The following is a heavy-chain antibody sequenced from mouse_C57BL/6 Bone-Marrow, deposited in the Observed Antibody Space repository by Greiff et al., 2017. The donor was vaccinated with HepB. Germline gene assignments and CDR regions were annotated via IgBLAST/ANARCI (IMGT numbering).Heavy chain of an antibody. D-gene: IGHD2-4*01. J-gene: IGHJ2*01. V-gene: IGHV5-4*01. CDR3: ARDDYDPFFDY. Sequence: EVQGVESGGGLVKPGGSLKLSCAASGFTLSSYAMSWVRQTPEKRLEWVATISAGGSYTYYPDNVKGRFPISRDNAKNNLYLQMSHLKSEDTAMYYCARDDYDPFFDYWGQGTTLTVSS. CDR1: GFTLSSYA. CDR2: ISAGGSYT.